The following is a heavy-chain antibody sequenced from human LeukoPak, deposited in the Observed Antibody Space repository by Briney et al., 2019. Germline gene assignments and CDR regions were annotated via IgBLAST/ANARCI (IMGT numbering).Heavy chain of an antibody. D-gene: IGHD6-13*01. CDR1: GGTFSSYA. CDR3: AREGPYSSSWSPFDI. V-gene: IGHV1-69*13. Sequence: ASVKVSCKASGGTFSSYAISWVRQAPGQGLEWMGGIIPILGTANYAQKFQGRVTITADESTSTAYMELSSLRSEDTAVYYCAREGPYSSSWSPFDIWGQGTMVTVSS. J-gene: IGHJ3*02. CDR2: IIPILGTA.